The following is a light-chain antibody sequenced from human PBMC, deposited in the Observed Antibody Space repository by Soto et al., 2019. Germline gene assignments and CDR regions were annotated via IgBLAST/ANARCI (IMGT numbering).Light chain of an antibody. CDR3: QQYGGT. V-gene: IGKV3-20*01. Sequence: EIVLTQSPGTLSLSPGERATLSHRASQSVSSSYLAWYQQKPGQAPRLLIYGASSRATGIPDRFSDSGSGTDFTLTISRLEPEDFAVYYCQQYGGTFGQGTKLEIK. CDR1: QSVSSSY. CDR2: GAS. J-gene: IGKJ2*01.